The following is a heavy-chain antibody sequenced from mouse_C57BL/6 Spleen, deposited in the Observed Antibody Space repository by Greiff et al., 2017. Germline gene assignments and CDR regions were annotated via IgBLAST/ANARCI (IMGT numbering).Heavy chain of an antibody. V-gene: IGHV1-82*01. CDR2: IYPGDGDT. CDR3: ARTPPVVAPFDY. D-gene: IGHD1-1*01. J-gene: IGHJ2*01. CDR1: GYAFSSSW. Sequence: VQLQQSGPELVKPGASVKISCKASGYAFSSSWMNWVKQRPGKGLEWIGRIYPGDGDTNYNGKFKGKATLTADKSSSTAYMQLSRLTSEDSAVSFCARTPPVVAPFDYWGQGTTLTVSS.